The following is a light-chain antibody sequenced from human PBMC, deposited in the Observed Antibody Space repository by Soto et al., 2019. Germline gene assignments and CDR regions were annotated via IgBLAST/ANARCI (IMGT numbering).Light chain of an antibody. CDR1: SSNIGSNT. CDR3: AAWDDSLSSYV. Sequence: QSVLTQPPSASGTPGQRVTISCSGSSSNIGSNTVNWYQHLPGTAPKLLIFTDDQRPSGVPDRFSGSKSGTSASLAIGGLQSQDEADYYCAAWDDSLSSYVFGPGTKVT. CDR2: TDD. V-gene: IGLV1-44*01. J-gene: IGLJ1*01.